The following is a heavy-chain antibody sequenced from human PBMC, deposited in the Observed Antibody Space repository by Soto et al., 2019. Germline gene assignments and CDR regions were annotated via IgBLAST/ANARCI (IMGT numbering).Heavy chain of an antibody. V-gene: IGHV3-64*04. CDR1: GLTFSTYA. CDR2: ISHNGGST. J-gene: IGHJ5*02. CDR3: AKDLEVVGATRWGFDT. Sequence: GGSLRLSCSASGLTFSTYAMHWVRQAPGKGLEYVSSISHNGGSTYYGDSVKGRITISRDNSKNTLYLQMDSLRDEDTAVYYCAKDLEVVGATRWGFDTWGQGTLVTVSS. D-gene: IGHD1-26*01.